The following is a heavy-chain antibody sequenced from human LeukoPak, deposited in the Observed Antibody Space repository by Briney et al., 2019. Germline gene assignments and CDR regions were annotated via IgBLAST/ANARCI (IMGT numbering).Heavy chain of an antibody. D-gene: IGHD1-26*01. CDR3: ALVAGGSYYY. CDR1: GDSVSSNSAA. Sequence: SQTLSLTCAISGDSVSSNSAAWNWIRQSPSRGLEWLGRTYYRSKWYYDYAVAVKSRISINPDTSKNQFSLQLSSVTPEDTAVYYCALVAGGSYYYWGQGTLVTVSS. V-gene: IGHV6-1*01. J-gene: IGHJ4*02. CDR2: TYYRSKWYY.